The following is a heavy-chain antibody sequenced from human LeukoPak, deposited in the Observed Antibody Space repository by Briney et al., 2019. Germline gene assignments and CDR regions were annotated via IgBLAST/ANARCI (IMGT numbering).Heavy chain of an antibody. CDR3: AKGLERESRLDS. D-gene: IGHD1-1*01. CDR2: IRNSDGMT. Sequence: GGSLRLSCDVSGFRINTYTMYWVRQAPGQGLEWVSGIRNSDGMTYYADSVRGRFTISTDNSKNTLYLQMNSLRAEDTALYYCAKGLERESRLDSWGQGTLVTVSS. V-gene: IGHV3-23*01. J-gene: IGHJ4*02. CDR1: GFRINTYT.